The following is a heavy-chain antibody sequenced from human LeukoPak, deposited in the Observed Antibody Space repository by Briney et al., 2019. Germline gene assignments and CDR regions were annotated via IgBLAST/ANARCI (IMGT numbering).Heavy chain of an antibody. CDR2: IHTSGST. Sequence: SETLSLTCTVSGGSISSYYWSWIRQPAGKGLEWIGRIHTSGSTNYNPSLKSRVTMSVDTSKNQFSLKLSSVTAADTAVYYCARGYCSGGSCYSHWFDPWGQGTLVTVSS. D-gene: IGHD2-15*01. J-gene: IGHJ5*02. V-gene: IGHV4-4*07. CDR3: ARGYCSGGSCYSHWFDP. CDR1: GGSISSYY.